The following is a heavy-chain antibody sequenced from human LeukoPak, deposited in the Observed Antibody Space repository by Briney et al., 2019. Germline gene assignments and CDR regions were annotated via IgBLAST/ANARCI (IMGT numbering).Heavy chain of an antibody. Sequence: SETLSLTCTVSGGSISSYYWSWIRQPAGKGLEWIGRIYTSGSTNYNPSLKCRVTMSVDTSKNQFSLKLSSVTAADTAVYYCARDGRYSKPGSGYYYGMDVWGQGTTVTVSS. CDR1: GGSISSYY. J-gene: IGHJ6*02. V-gene: IGHV4-4*07. CDR2: IYTSGST. D-gene: IGHD6-13*01. CDR3: ARDGRYSKPGSGYYYGMDV.